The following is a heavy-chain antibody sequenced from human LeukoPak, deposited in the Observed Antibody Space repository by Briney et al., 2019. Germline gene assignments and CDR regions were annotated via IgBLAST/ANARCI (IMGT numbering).Heavy chain of an antibody. CDR3: AKSEIPEFYCGGDCSSYYFDC. D-gene: IGHD2-21*02. J-gene: IGHJ4*02. CDR2: INSDGGTT. CDR1: GSTFSNYT. V-gene: IGHV3-64*01. Sequence: GGSLRLSCAASGSTFSNYTMHWVRQAPGKGLEYVSGINSDGGTTSYANSVKGRFTISRDNSKNTLYLQMGSLRADDMAVYYCAKSEIPEFYCGGDCSSYYFDCWGQGTLVTVSS.